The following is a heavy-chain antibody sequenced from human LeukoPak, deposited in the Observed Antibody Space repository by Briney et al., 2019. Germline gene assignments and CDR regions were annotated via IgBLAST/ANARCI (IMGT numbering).Heavy chain of an antibody. J-gene: IGHJ6*04. CDR1: GGSFSGYY. CDR3: ARELGPTRDILTGYYYYGMDV. Sequence: PSETLSLTCAVYGGSFSGYYWSWIRQPPGKGLEWIGEINHSGSTNYNPSLKSRVTISVDTSKNQFSLKLSSVTAADTAVYYRARELGPTRDILTGYYYYGMDVWGKGTTVTVSS. V-gene: IGHV4-34*01. CDR2: INHSGST. D-gene: IGHD3-9*01.